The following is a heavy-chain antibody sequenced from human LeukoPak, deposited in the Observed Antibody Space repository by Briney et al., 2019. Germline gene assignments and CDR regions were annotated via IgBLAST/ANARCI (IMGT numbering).Heavy chain of an antibody. D-gene: IGHD3-22*01. CDR3: AREPHYYDSSGYYTPYTDY. V-gene: IGHV3-30-3*01. Sequence: PGGSLRLSCVASGFTFRSYAMHWVRQAPGKGLEWVIVISSDGTNKYYADSVKGRFTVSRDNSKNTLYLQMNSLGTEDTAVYYCAREPHYYDSSGYYTPYTDYWGQGTLVTVSS. CDR1: GFTFRSYA. CDR2: ISSDGTNK. J-gene: IGHJ4*02.